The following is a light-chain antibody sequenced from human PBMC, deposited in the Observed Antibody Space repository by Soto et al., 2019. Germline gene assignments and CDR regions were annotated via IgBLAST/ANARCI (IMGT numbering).Light chain of an antibody. CDR1: SSDVGGHNY. CDR2: DVS. V-gene: IGLV2-14*01. Sequence: QSALTQPASVSGSPGQSITISCTGTSSDVGGHNYVSWYQQHPGKAPKLMIYDVSHRPSGVSDRFSGSKSGNTASLTIFGLQAEDEADYYCGSYTSSSTPNVFGTGTTLTVL. CDR3: GSYTSSSTPNV. J-gene: IGLJ1*01.